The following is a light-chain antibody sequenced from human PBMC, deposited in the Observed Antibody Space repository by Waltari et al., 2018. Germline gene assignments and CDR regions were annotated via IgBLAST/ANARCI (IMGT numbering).Light chain of an antibody. Sequence: QSVLTHPPSASETPGQRVTISCSGSISNLGSNYLSCYQHVPGAAPRLLIYRNNQRPSGVPDRFSGSKFGTSASLAIDGLRSEDEAVYYCASWDDSHYVFGPGTKVTVL. CDR1: ISNLGSNY. CDR3: ASWDDSHYV. CDR2: RNN. J-gene: IGLJ1*01. V-gene: IGLV1-47*01.